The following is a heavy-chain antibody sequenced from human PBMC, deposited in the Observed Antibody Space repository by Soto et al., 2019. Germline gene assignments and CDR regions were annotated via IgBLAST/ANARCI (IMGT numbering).Heavy chain of an antibody. J-gene: IGHJ4*02. CDR1: GFTFSSYS. CDR3: AGGHIVVASYFDY. V-gene: IGHV3-21*01. D-gene: IGHD2-15*01. Sequence: GGSLRLSCAASGFTFSSYSMNWVRQAPGKGLEWVSSISSSSSYIYYADSVKGRFTISRDNAKNSLYLQMNSLRAEDTAVYYCAGGHIVVASYFDYWGQGTLVTVSS. CDR2: ISSSSSYI.